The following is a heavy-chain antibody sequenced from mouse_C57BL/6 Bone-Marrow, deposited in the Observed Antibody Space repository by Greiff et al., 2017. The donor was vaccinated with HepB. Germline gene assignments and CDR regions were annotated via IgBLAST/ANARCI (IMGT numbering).Heavy chain of an antibody. CDR1: GYTFTSYW. CDR2: IYPGSGST. J-gene: IGHJ1*03. CDR3: ASYDGSPHWYFDV. Sequence: HVQLQQPGAELVKPGASVKMSCKASGYTFTSYWITWVRQRPGQGLEWIGDIYPGSGSTNYNEKFKSKATLTVDTSSSTAYMQLSSLTSEDSAVYYGASYDGSPHWYFDVWGTGTTVTVSS. D-gene: IGHD1-1*01. V-gene: IGHV1-55*01.